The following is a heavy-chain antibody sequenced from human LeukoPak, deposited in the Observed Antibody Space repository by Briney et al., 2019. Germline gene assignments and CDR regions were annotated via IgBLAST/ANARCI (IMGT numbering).Heavy chain of an antibody. CDR3: VKGHCEFGGDCFLPDY. J-gene: IGHJ4*02. D-gene: IGHD2-21*02. V-gene: IGHV3-23*01. CDR1: GFTFSTYA. Sequence: PGGSLRLSCAASGFTFSTYAMNWVRQAPGKGLEWVSAVDNSGYTTYYADSVKGSFTISRDNSKNTLYLQMSSLRAEDTAVYYCVKGHCEFGGDCFLPDYWGQGTLVTVSS. CDR2: VDNSGYTT.